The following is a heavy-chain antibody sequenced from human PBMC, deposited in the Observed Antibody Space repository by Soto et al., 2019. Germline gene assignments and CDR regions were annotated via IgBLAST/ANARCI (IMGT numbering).Heavy chain of an antibody. CDR1: GFTFSSYA. J-gene: IGHJ4*02. D-gene: IGHD6-13*01. Sequence: QVQLVESGGGVVQPGRSLRLSCAASGFTFSSYAIHWVRQAPGKGLKWVAVISYDGGNKYYADSVKGRFTISRDNSKNTLYLQMNSLRAEDTAVYYCATEFSKYSSSLGYWGQGTLVTVSS. V-gene: IGHV3-30-3*01. CDR3: ATEFSKYSSSLGY. CDR2: ISYDGGNK.